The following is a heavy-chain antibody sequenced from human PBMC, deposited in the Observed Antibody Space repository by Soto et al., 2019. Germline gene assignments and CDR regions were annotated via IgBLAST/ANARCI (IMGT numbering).Heavy chain of an antibody. CDR1: GGTFSRYS. Sequence: GASVKVSCKASGGTFSRYSITWVRQAPGHGLEWIGRIIPIFGIASYAQKFQGRVTITADESTSTAYMELSSLRSDDTAVYYCAREDRDRETGLVPAAIHGMDVWGQGTTVTVSS. J-gene: IGHJ6*02. V-gene: IGHV1-69*13. D-gene: IGHD2-2*01. CDR2: IIPIFGIA. CDR3: AREDRDRETGLVPAAIHGMDV.